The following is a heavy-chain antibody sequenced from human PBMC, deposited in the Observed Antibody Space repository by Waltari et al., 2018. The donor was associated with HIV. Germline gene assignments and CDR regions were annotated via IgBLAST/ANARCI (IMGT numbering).Heavy chain of an antibody. V-gene: IGHV4-39*01. D-gene: IGHD3-3*01. Sequence: QLQMQESGPGLVKPSETLSLTCSVSGGSISSSDYYWGWIRQSPGKGLEWIGNIYYGGSTYSHPSLQSRVTISVDTSKNQFSLRLNSVTAADTAVYFCARHLRGHGFLAKLYYFDFWGQGALVTVSS. CDR2: IYYGGST. CDR3: ARHLRGHGFLAKLYYFDF. CDR1: GGSISSSDYY. J-gene: IGHJ4*02.